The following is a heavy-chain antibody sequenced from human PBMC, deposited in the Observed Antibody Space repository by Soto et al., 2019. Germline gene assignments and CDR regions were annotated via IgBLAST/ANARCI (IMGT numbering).Heavy chain of an antibody. J-gene: IGHJ4*02. CDR3: AKRPPGKAALCPFFDY. D-gene: IGHD6-13*01. Sequence: EVQLLESGGGLVQTGGSLRLSCAGSGVTFSSYAMSWVRQAPGKGLEWVSAISGSGDGTFYADTVKGRFTISRDNSKNTLYLQMNSLRADDTAVYYCAKRPPGKAALCPFFDYWGQGTLVTVSS. CDR2: ISGSGDGT. V-gene: IGHV3-23*01. CDR1: GVTFSSYA.